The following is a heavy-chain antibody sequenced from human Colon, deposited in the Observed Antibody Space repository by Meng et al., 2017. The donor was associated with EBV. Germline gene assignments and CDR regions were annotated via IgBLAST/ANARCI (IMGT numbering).Heavy chain of an antibody. J-gene: IGHJ4*02. CDR3: ARVGAYCGGDCYHPR. CDR1: GGSLRSRNW. V-gene: IGHV4-4*02. Sequence: QGQLQESGPGRVKPSGTLSLTCAVSGGSLRSRNWWSWVRQPPGKGLEWIGEIYHSGSTNYNPSLKSRVTISVDESKNQFSLRLSSVTAADTAVYYCARVGAYCGGDCYHPRWGQGTLVTVSS. CDR2: IYHSGST. D-gene: IGHD2-21*02.